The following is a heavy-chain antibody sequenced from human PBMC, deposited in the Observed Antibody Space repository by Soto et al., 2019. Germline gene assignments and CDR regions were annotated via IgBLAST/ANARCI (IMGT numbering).Heavy chain of an antibody. J-gene: IGHJ4*02. CDR1: GFTFSRNA. Sequence: HPGGSLRLSXAASGFTFSRNAMSWVRQAPGKGLEWVSVMSGSGGSTYYADSVTGRFTISRDNSKNTLYLQMNSLRAGDTAVYYCAKGYREYSSSWFDYWGQGTLVTVSS. V-gene: IGHV3-23*01. CDR2: MSGSGGST. CDR3: AKGYREYSSSWFDY. D-gene: IGHD6-13*01.